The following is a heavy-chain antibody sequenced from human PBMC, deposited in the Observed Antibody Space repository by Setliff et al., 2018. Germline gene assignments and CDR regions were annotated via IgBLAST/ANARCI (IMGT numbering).Heavy chain of an antibody. CDR3: ATRTFAVIPHSGLGLDYFYGMDV. CDR1: GDSISNYY. CDR2: IYKGGST. V-gene: IGHV4-4*07. J-gene: IGHJ6*02. Sequence: SETLSLTCTVSGDSISNYYWNWIRQPAGKGLEWIGDIYKGGSTYYNPSLRSRVSMSLDTSKRQVSLNLNSVTAADTGVYYCATRTFAVIPHSGLGLDYFYGMDVWGRGTTVTVS. D-gene: IGHD2-21*01.